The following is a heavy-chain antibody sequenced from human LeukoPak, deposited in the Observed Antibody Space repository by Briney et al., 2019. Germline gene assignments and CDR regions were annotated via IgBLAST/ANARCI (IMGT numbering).Heavy chain of an antibody. CDR1: GGSISSSNW. J-gene: IGHJ6*02. V-gene: IGHV4-4*02. D-gene: IGHD3-10*01. CDR3: ASSDYYYAMDA. Sequence: PSETLSLTCAVSGGSISSSNWWSWVRQPPGKGLEWIGEIYHSGSTNYNPSLKSRVTISRDKSRNQFSLKLSSVTAADTAVYYCASSDYYYAMDAWGQGTTVTVSS. CDR2: IYHSGST.